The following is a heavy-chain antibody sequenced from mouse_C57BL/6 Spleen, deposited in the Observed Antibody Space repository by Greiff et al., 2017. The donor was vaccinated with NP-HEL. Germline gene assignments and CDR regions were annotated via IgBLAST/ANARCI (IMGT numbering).Heavy chain of an antibody. CDR1: GFTFSDYG. Sequence: EVQLVESGGGLVKPGGSLKLSCAASGFTFSDYGMHWVRQAPEKGLEWVAYISSGSSTIYYADQVKGRFTISRDNAKNTLFLQMTSLRSEDTAMYYCARRTYYAMDYWGQGTSVTVSS. J-gene: IGHJ4*01. V-gene: IGHV5-17*01. CDR3: ARRTYYAMDY. CDR2: ISSGSSTI.